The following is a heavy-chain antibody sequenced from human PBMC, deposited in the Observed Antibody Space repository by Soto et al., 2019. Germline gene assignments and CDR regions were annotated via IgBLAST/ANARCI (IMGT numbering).Heavy chain of an antibody. CDR3: AKGKPYYDILTGYRMDV. J-gene: IGHJ6*02. CDR1: GFTFSSYA. Sequence: GGSLRLSCAASGFTFSSYAMSWVRQAPGKGLEWVSAISGSGGSTYYADSVKGRFTISSDNSKNTLYLQMNSLRAEDTAVYYCAKGKPYYDILTGYRMDVWGQGTTVTVSS. CDR2: ISGSGGST. D-gene: IGHD3-9*01. V-gene: IGHV3-23*01.